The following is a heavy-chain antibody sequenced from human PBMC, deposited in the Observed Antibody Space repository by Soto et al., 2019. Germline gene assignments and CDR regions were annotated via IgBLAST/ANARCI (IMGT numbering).Heavy chain of an antibody. D-gene: IGHD2-8*01. J-gene: IGHJ6*04. CDR2: FDPEDGET. CDR3: ATVPYCTNGVCYSVLNGMDV. CDR1: GYTLTELS. Sequence: ASVKVSCKVSGYTLTELSMHWVRQAPGKGLEWMGGFDPEDGETIYAQKFQGRVTMTEDTSTDTAYMELSSLRSEDTVVYYCATVPYCTNGVCYSVLNGMDVWGEGTTVTVSS. V-gene: IGHV1-24*01.